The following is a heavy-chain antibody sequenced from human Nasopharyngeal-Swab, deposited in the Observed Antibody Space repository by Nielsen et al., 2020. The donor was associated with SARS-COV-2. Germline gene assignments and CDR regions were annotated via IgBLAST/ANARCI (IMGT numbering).Heavy chain of an antibody. D-gene: IGHD3-9*01. CDR3: ARDYDILTGYYYYYYGMDV. Sequence: WVRQAHGQGLEWMGWINTNTGNPTYAQGFTGRFVFSLDTSVSTAYLQISSLKAEDTAVYYCARDYDILTGYYYYYYGMDVRGQGTTVTVSS. V-gene: IGHV7-4-1*02. J-gene: IGHJ6*02. CDR2: INTNTGNP.